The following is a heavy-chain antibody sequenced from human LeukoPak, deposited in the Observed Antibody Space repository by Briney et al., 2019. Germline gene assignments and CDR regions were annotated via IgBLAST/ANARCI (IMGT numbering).Heavy chain of an antibody. V-gene: IGHV5-51*01. Sequence: GESLKISCKGSGHSFTNFWIGWVRQMPGKGLEWMGIIYPGDSDTTYSPSFQGQVTISADKSTSTAYLQWSSLKASDTAMYYCARQWGRPFDIWGQGTMVTVSS. CDR1: GHSFTNFW. J-gene: IGHJ3*02. CDR3: ARQWGRPFDI. D-gene: IGHD1-26*01. CDR2: IYPGDSDT.